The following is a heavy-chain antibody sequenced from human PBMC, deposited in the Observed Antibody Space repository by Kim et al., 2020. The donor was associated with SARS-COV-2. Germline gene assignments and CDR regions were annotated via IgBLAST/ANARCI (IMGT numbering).Heavy chain of an antibody. CDR3: AREDYEDAFDI. CDR2: T. V-gene: IGHV4-31*02. J-gene: IGHJ3*02. D-gene: IGHD3-22*01. Sequence: TYYNPSLKSRVTISVEPSKNQFALKLSSVTAADTAVYYCAREDYEDAFDIWGQGTMVTVSS.